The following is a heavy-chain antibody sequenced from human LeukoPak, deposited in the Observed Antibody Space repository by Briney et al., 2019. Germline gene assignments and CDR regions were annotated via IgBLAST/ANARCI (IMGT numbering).Heavy chain of an antibody. CDR3: ARGILRFLARNWFDP. CDR2: INHSGST. Sequence: PSETLSLTCAVYGGSFSGYYWSWIRQPPGKGLEWIGEINHSGSTNYNPSLKSRVTISVDTSKNQFSLKLSSVTGADTAVYYCARGILRFLARNWFDPWGQGTLVTVSS. J-gene: IGHJ5*02. CDR1: GGSFSGYY. D-gene: IGHD3-3*01. V-gene: IGHV4-34*01.